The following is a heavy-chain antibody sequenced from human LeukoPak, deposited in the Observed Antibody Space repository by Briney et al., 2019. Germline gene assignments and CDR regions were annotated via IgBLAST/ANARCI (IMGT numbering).Heavy chain of an antibody. CDR2: IYYSGST. D-gene: IGHD3-22*01. J-gene: IGHJ4*02. Sequence: TSETLSLTCTVSGGSISSSSYYWGWIRQPPGKGLEWIGYIYYSGSTYYNPSLKSRVTISVDTSKNQFSLKLSSVTAADTAVYYCARVRTYDSSGYYPQYYFDYWGQGTLVTVSS. V-gene: IGHV4-31*03. CDR1: GGSISSSSYY. CDR3: ARVRTYDSSGYYPQYYFDY.